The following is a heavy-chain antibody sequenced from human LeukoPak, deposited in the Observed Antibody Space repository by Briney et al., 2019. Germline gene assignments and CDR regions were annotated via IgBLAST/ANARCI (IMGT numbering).Heavy chain of an antibody. CDR1: GFTFSSYG. J-gene: IGHJ4*02. CDR3: ASRGIVGRYNYGWDY. V-gene: IGHV3-30*03. Sequence: GGSLGLSCAASGFTFSSYGMHWVRQAPGKGLEWVAVISYDGSNKYYADSVKGRFTISRDNAKNSLYLQMNSLRAEDTAVYYCASRGIVGRYNYGWDYWGQGTLVTVSS. CDR2: ISYDGSNK. D-gene: IGHD5-18*01.